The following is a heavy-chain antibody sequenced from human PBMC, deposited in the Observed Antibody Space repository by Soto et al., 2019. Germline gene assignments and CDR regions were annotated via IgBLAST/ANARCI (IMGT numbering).Heavy chain of an antibody. Sequence: EVQLVESGGGLVEPGGSLRLSCAASGFTFNGAWMNWVRQGPGKGLEWVGRVKSKFDGGTIDYAAPVKGRFTISRDDSTNTVYLQMNSLSTEDTAMYHCSADLPDWGAYAFDYWGQGALVTVSS. J-gene: IGHJ4*02. CDR2: VKSKFDGGTI. CDR3: SADLPDWGAYAFDY. D-gene: IGHD3-16*01. V-gene: IGHV3-15*07. CDR1: GFTFNGAW.